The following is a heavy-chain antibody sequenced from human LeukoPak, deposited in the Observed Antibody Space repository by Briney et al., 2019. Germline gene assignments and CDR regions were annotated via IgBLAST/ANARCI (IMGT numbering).Heavy chain of an antibody. J-gene: IGHJ4*02. CDR2: ISGSGGST. Sequence: PGGSLRLSCAASGFTFSSYAMSWVRQAPGKGLEWVSAISGSGGSTYYADSVKGRFTISRDNSKNTLYLQMNSLRAEDTAVYYCAKNSITIFGVVTELDYWGQGTLVTVSS. D-gene: IGHD3-3*01. V-gene: IGHV3-23*01. CDR3: AKNSITIFGVVTELDY. CDR1: GFTFSSYA.